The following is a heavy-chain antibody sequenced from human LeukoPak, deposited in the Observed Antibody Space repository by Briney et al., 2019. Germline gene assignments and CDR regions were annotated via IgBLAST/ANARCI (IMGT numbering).Heavy chain of an antibody. CDR3: ARGPYCSSTSCYAHDALDI. CDR2: MNPNSGNT. CDR1: GYTFTSYD. D-gene: IGHD2-2*01. J-gene: IGHJ3*02. V-gene: IGHV1-8*01. Sequence: ASVKVSCKASGYTFTSYDINWVRQATGQGLEWMGWMNPNSGNTGYAQKFQGRVTMTRNTSISTAYMELSSLRSEDTAVYYCARGPYCSSTSCYAHDALDIWGQGTMVTVSS.